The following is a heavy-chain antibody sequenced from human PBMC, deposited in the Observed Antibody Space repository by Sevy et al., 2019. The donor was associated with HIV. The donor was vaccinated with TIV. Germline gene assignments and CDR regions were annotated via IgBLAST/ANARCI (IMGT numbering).Heavy chain of an antibody. J-gene: IGHJ4*02. Sequence: GGSLRLSCAASGFTFSTYWMHWVRQAPGKGLEWVANIKQDESEKYYVASVKGRFTISGDNAKNSLYLQMNSLRPGDTAVYYCARGNSGSFDYWGQGTLVTVSS. D-gene: IGHD3-22*01. CDR1: GFTFSTYW. CDR2: IKQDESEK. CDR3: ARGNSGSFDY. V-gene: IGHV3-7*04.